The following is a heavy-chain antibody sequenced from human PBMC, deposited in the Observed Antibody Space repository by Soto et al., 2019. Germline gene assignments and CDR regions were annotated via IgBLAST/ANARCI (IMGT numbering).Heavy chain of an antibody. CDR2: IYSGGST. CDR3: ARAPRRHYYDSSGSPIFDY. Sequence: GGSLRLSCAASGFTVSSNYMSWVRQAPGKGLEWVSVIYSGGSTYYADSVKGRFTISRDNSKNTLYLQMNSLRAEDTAVYYCARAPRRHYYDSSGSPIFDYWGQGTLVTVFS. D-gene: IGHD3-22*01. CDR1: GFTVSSNY. V-gene: IGHV3-53*01. J-gene: IGHJ4*02.